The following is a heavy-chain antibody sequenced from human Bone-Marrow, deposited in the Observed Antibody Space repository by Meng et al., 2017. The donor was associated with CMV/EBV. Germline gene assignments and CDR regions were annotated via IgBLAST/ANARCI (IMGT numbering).Heavy chain of an antibody. Sequence: ESLKISCAASGFPFSSYDMHWVRQATGKGLEWVSAIGTAGDTYYPGSVKGRFTISRENAKNSLYLQMNSLRAGDTAVYYCARGRVSSSWSYYYYYYGMDVWGQGTTVTVSS. D-gene: IGHD6-13*01. J-gene: IGHJ6*02. CDR3: ARGRVSSSWSYYYYYYGMDV. V-gene: IGHV3-13*01. CDR2: IGTAGDT. CDR1: GFPFSSYD.